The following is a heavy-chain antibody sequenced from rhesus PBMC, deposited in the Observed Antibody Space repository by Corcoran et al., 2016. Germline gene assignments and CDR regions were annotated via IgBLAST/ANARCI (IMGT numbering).Heavy chain of an antibody. CDR3: TREPLFITGTTYRFFDY. CDR2: ILYTGKPI. CDR1: GFTFSSFD. Sequence: EVQLVESGGGLVQPGGSLRLSCVASGFTFSSFDMSWVRQAPGKGLGWVSYILYTGKPIYFADSVQVRFTISSDNAKNSLSLQMSSLSAEDTAVYYCTREPLFITGTTYRFFDYWGQGVLVTVSS. V-gene: IGHV3-136*01. J-gene: IGHJ4*01. D-gene: IGHD1-7*02.